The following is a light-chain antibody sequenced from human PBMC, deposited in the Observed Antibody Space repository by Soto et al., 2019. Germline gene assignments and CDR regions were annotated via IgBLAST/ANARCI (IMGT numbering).Light chain of an antibody. CDR2: EVN. Sequence: QSALTQPASVSGSPGQSITISCTGTSSDVGGYNCVSWYQQHPAKAPKLIIYEVNNRPSGVSNRFSGSESGNTASLTISGLQAEDEADYYCCSHTRSSTYVFGTGTKVTVL. J-gene: IGLJ1*01. CDR1: SSDVGGYNC. V-gene: IGLV2-14*01. CDR3: CSHTRSSTYV.